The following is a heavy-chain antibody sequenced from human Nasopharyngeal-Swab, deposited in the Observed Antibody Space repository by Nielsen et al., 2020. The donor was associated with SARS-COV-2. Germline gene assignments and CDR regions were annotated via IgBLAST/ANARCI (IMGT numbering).Heavy chain of an antibody. CDR3: AREEMVGQWLERGY. J-gene: IGHJ4*02. V-gene: IGHV3-33*01. D-gene: IGHD6-19*01. CDR2: IWYDGSNK. CDR1: GFTFSSYG. Sequence: GKSLKISCAASGFTFSSYGMHWVRQAPGKGLEWVAVIWYDGSNKYYADSVKGRFTISRDNSKNTLYLQMNSLRAEDTAVYYCAREEMVGQWLERGYWGQGTLVTVSS.